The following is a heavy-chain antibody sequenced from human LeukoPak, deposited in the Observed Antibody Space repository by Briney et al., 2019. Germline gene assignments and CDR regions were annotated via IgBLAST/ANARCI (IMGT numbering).Heavy chain of an antibody. CDR3: ARARGYCSTASCAYYFDY. CDR1: GFTVSSNY. Sequence: PGGSPRLSCAASGFTVSSNYMSWVRQAPGKGLEWVSVIYSGGSSYYADSVKGRFTISRDNSKNTLYLQMNSLRAEDTAVYYCARARGYCSTASCAYYFDYWGQGTLVTVSS. D-gene: IGHD2-2*03. V-gene: IGHV3-53*01. J-gene: IGHJ4*02. CDR2: IYSGGSS.